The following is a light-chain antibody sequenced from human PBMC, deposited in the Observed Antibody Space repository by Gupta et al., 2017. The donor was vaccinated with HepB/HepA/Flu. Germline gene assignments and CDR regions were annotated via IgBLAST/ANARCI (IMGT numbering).Light chain of an antibody. J-gene: IGKJ2*01. V-gene: IGKV1-39*01. CDR1: QNIQKS. Sequence: DIQVTQSPSSLSGRVGDRVSITCRTSQNIQKSLNWFQQKSGEAPKLLIYDAVSLTPGVPSRFRGSGSVTLFILTINDLHTEDFAAYFCQQNSLIPFTFGQGTKLEFE. CDR3: QQNSLIPFT. CDR2: DAV.